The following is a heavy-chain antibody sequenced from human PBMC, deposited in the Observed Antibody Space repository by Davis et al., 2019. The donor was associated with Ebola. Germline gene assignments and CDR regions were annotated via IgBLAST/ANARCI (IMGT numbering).Heavy chain of an antibody. CDR2: IYYSGST. CDR3: ARSLGSYYAFMDY. D-gene: IGHD1-26*01. Sequence: SETLSLTCTVSGGSISSYYWSWIRQPPGKGLEWIGYIYYSGSTNYSPSLKSRVTISVDTSKNQFSLKLSSVTAADTAVYYCARSLGSYYAFMDYWGQGTLVTVSS. V-gene: IGHV4-59*08. CDR1: GGSISSYY. J-gene: IGHJ4*02.